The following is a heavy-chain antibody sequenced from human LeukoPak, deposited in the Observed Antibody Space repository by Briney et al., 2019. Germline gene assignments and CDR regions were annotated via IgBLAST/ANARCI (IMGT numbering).Heavy chain of an antibody. CDR2: ISSNSDYI. J-gene: IGHJ4*02. D-gene: IGHD3-16*01. V-gene: IGHV3-21*01. Sequence: GGSLRLSCAASGFTFSSYTMIWVRQAPGKGLEWVSSISSNSDYIYYANSVKGRFTISRDNAKNSLYLQMNSLRAEDTAIYYCAGYYDYYAQPPTPHCYSGQGTLVTVSS. CDR1: GFTFSSYT. CDR3: AGYYDYYAQPPTPHCY.